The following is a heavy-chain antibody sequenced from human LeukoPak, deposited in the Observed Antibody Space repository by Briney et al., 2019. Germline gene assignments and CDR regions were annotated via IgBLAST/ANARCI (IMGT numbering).Heavy chain of an antibody. Sequence: SQTLSLTCTVSSGSISSGDYYWSWIRQPPGKGLEWIGYIYYSGSTYYNPSLKSRVTISVDTSKNQFSLKLSSVTAADTAVYYCARGAGFCSSTNCSDAFDIWGQGTMVTVSS. CDR3: ARGAGFCSSTNCSDAFDI. D-gene: IGHD2-2*03. CDR1: SGSISSGDYY. CDR2: IYYSGST. V-gene: IGHV4-30-4*08. J-gene: IGHJ3*02.